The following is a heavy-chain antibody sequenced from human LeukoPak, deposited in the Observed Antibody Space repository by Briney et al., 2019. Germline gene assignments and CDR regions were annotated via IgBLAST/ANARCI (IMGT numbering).Heavy chain of an antibody. Sequence: GGSLRLSCAASGFTFSSYAMTWVRQAPGKGLEWVSSISSSSSYIYHADSVKGRFTISRDNAKNSLSLQMNSLRGEDTAVYYCARGGEPVGFDYWGQGTLVTVSS. V-gene: IGHV3-21*01. J-gene: IGHJ4*02. CDR2: ISSSSSYI. CDR1: GFTFSSYA. D-gene: IGHD1-26*01. CDR3: ARGGEPVGFDY.